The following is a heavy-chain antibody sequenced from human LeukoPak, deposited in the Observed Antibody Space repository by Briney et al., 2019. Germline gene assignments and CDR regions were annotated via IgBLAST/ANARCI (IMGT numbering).Heavy chain of an antibody. CDR2: ISVRSNYR. V-gene: IGHV3-21*01. D-gene: IGHD3-22*01. CDR3: VRLRRNNDRSGYYYYYDY. CDR1: GYTFSDLS. J-gene: IGHJ4*02. Sequence: RGSLTLSCAASGYTFSDLSVNWVRQAPGKGLEWVSSISVRSNYRYYADSVRGRFTISRDDARDSLFLQMNSLRAEDTAVYFCVRLRRNNDRSGYYYYYDYWGQGTLVTVSS.